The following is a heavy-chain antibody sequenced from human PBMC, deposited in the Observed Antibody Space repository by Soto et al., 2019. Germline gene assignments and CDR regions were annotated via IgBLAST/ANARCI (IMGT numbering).Heavy chain of an antibody. Sequence: QVQLVEAGGGVVQPGRSLTLSCAASRFTFSSYGMHWVRRAPGKGLEWVALISDDGSKKYYAESVKGRFTISRDNSKNTLWLQVNSRRAEDTAVYYCARDGGGDFDYWGQGTLVTVSS. CDR3: ARDGGGDFDY. V-gene: IGHV3-30*03. CDR2: ISDDGSKK. J-gene: IGHJ4*02. CDR1: RFTFSSYG. D-gene: IGHD3-16*01.